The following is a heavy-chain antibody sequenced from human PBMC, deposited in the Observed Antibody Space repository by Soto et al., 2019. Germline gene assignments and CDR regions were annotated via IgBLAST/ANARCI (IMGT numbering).Heavy chain of an antibody. CDR2: INPNSGGT. CDR1: GGTFSSYA. CDR3: ARDARGDEAPMDY. D-gene: IGHD3-10*01. V-gene: IGHV1-2*04. Sequence: ASVKVSCKASGGTFSSYAISWVRQAPGQGLEWMGWINPNSGGTNYAQKFQGWVTMTRDTSISTAYMELSRLRSDDTAVYYCARDARGDEAPMDYWGQGTQVTVSS. J-gene: IGHJ4*02.